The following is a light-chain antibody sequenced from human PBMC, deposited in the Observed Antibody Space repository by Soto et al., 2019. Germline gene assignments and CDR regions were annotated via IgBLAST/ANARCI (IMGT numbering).Light chain of an antibody. J-gene: IGKJ5*01. Sequence: EIVLTQSPDTLSLSPGERATLSCWASHSVTTHLAWFQQRPGQTPRLLIYDASTRAPGIPARCSGRGSGTDCARTISSLQPEDVETYYCQQGYSTPITFGQGTRLEIK. CDR2: DAS. CDR3: QQGYSTPIT. CDR1: HSVTTH. V-gene: IGKV3-11*01.